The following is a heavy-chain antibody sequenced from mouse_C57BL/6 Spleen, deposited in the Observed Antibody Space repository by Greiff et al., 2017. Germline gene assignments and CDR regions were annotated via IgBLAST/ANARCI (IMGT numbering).Heavy chain of an antibody. CDR1: GYTFTSYW. CDR3: ARGGLRYAMDY. V-gene: IGHV1-9*01. D-gene: IGHD2-2*01. Sequence: QVQLQQPGTELVKPGASVKLSCKASGYTFTSYWMHWVKQRPGHGLEWIGEILPGSGSTNYNEKFKGKATFTADTSSNTAYMQLSSLTTEDSAIYYCARGGLRYAMDYWGQGTSVTVSS. J-gene: IGHJ4*01. CDR2: ILPGSGST.